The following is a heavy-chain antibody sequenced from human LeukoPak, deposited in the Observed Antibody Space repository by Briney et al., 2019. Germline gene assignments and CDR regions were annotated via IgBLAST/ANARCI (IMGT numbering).Heavy chain of an antibody. CDR3: VIWGDYDVLTGYYVPDY. CDR2: ITGSGTST. D-gene: IGHD3-9*01. J-gene: IGHJ4*02. V-gene: IGHV3-23*01. Sequence: GASLRLSCVASGFSFSNYAMSWVRQAPGKGLEWVSAITGSGTSTYYADSLKGRFTISRDNSKNTVFLQMNSLRHEDTAIYYCVIWGDYDVLTGYYVPDYWGQGTLVTVSS. CDR1: GFSFSNYA.